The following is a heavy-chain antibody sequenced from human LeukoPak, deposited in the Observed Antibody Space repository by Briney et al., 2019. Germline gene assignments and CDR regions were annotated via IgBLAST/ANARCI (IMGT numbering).Heavy chain of an antibody. CDR3: ARSYIGDLDFDY. V-gene: IGHV3-23*01. CDR1: GFTFSTYT. D-gene: IGHD2-21*02. J-gene: IGHJ4*02. Sequence: GGSLRLSCAASGFTFSTYTMIWVRQAPGKGLEWVSDISGSGGSTYYADSVKGRFTISRGNSKTTLYLQMNSLRTEDTAVYYCARSYIGDLDFDYWGQGTLVTVSS. CDR2: ISGSGGST.